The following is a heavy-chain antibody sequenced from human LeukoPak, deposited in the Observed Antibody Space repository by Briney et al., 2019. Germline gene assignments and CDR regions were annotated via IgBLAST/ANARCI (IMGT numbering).Heavy chain of an antibody. CDR1: GFTFSSYA. CDR2: ISGSGGST. Sequence: PGGSLRLSCAASGFTFSSYAMSWVRQAPGKGLDWGSNISGSGGSTYYADSVKGRFTISRDTSKNTLYLQMNSLRAEDTAVYYCAKDLEPIGDFVQGGAFDIWGQGTMVTVSS. D-gene: IGHD4-17*01. V-gene: IGHV3-23*01. J-gene: IGHJ3*02. CDR3: AKDLEPIGDFVQGGAFDI.